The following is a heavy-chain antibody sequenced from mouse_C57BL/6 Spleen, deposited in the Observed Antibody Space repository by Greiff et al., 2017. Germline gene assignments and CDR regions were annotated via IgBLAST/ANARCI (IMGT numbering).Heavy chain of an antibody. V-gene: IGHV5-6*01. CDR1: GFTFSSYG. CDR3: ARLPIYYDYEGFAY. J-gene: IGHJ3*01. CDR2: ISSGGSYT. Sequence: EVHLVESGGDLVKPGGSLKLSCAASGFTFSSYGMSWVRQTPDKRLEWVATISSGGSYTYYPDSVKGRFTISRDNAKNTLYLQMSSLKSEDTAMYYCARLPIYYDYEGFAYWGQGTLVTVSA. D-gene: IGHD2-4*01.